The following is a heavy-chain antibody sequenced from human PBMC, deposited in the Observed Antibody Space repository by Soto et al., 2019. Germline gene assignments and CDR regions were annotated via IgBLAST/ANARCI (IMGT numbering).Heavy chain of an antibody. CDR2: ISAYNGNT. Sequence: ASVKVSCKASGYTFTSYGISWVRQAPGQGLEWMGWISAYNGNTNYAQKLQGRVTMTTDTSTSTAYMELRSLRSDDTAVYYCARTPLLYYYYYYMDVWGKGTTVTVSS. V-gene: IGHV1-18*01. CDR1: GYTFTSYG. J-gene: IGHJ6*03. CDR3: ARTPLLYYYYYYMDV.